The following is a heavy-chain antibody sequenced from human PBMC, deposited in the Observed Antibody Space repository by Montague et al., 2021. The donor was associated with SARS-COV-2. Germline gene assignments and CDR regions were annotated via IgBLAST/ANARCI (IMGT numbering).Heavy chain of an antibody. Sequence: SETLSLTCTASGGSINDHYRSWIRQSPGKGLEWIGYISSNGKTNYNPSLKSRVTLSADASRNEFSLELDSVTAADTAVYFCARRGYYDSAGYHWHLDLWGRGMLVTVSS. CDR1: GGSINDHY. CDR3: ARRGYYDSAGYHWHLDL. J-gene: IGHJ2*01. D-gene: IGHD3-22*01. CDR2: ISSNGKT. V-gene: IGHV4-4*09.